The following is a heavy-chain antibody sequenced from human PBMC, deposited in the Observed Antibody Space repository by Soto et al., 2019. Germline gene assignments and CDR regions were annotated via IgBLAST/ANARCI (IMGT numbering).Heavy chain of an antibody. CDR1: GFTFSSYW. V-gene: IGHV3-7*01. Sequence: GGSLRLSCAASGFTFSSYWMSWVRQAPGKGLEWVANIKQDGSEKYYVDSVKGRFTISRDNAKNSLYLQMNSLRAEDTAVYYCARGRRGIYYGSGSYFELGYWGQGTLVTVSS. CDR3: ARGRRGIYYGSGSYFELGY. CDR2: IKQDGSEK. J-gene: IGHJ4*02. D-gene: IGHD3-10*01.